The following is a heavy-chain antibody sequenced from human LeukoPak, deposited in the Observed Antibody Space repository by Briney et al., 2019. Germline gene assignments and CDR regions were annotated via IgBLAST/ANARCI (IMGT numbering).Heavy chain of an antibody. J-gene: IGHJ4*02. CDR2: IWYDGSNK. CDR3: ARESPLQWLPQFDY. D-gene: IGHD6-19*01. CDR1: GFTFSSYG. Sequence: PGGSLRLSCAASGFTFSSYGMHWVRQAPGKGLEWVAVIWYDGSNKYYADSVKGRFTISRDNSKNTLYLQMNSLRAEVTAVYYCARESPLQWLPQFDYWGQGTLVTVSS. V-gene: IGHV3-33*01.